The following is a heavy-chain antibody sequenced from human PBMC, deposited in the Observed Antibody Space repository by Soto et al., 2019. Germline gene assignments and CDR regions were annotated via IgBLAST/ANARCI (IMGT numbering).Heavy chain of an antibody. D-gene: IGHD3-22*01. CDR1: GDSITSYY. Sequence: SETPSLTCTVSGDSITSYYWSWIRQPPGKGLEWIGYIYFRGTTNYNPSLKSRVTMSADTSKNQFSLKLNSVTAADTAVYYCARMNYYDTSGYPFDYWGQGTLVTVSS. J-gene: IGHJ4*02. CDR2: IYFRGTT. CDR3: ARMNYYDTSGYPFDY. V-gene: IGHV4-59*01.